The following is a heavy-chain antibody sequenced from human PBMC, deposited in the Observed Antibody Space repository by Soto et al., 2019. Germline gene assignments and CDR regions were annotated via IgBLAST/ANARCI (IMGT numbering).Heavy chain of an antibody. V-gene: IGHV1-2*06. D-gene: IGHD1-26*01. Sequence: QVQLVQSGAEVKKPGASVKVSCKASGYTFIGYYIHWVRQAPGQGLAWMGRINPRSGDTTYAHKFQGRLTMTRDTSISTAYMELSSLRSDDAAVYYCGRDGVGATPLGWFDPWGQGSLVTVAS. CDR1: GYTFIGYY. J-gene: IGHJ5*02. CDR3: GRDGVGATPLGWFDP. CDR2: INPRSGDT.